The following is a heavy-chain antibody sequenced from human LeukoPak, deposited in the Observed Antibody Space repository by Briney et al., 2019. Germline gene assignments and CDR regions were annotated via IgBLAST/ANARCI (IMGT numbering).Heavy chain of an antibody. CDR2: ISSSSNYI. Sequence: GGSLRLSCAASGFTFSSYSMNWVRQAPGKGLEWVSSISSSSNYIYYTDSMKGRLTISRDNAKNSLFLQMNSLRAEDTAVYFCARDQMAAPYYFDSWGQGTLVTVFS. CDR3: ARDQMAAPYYFDS. J-gene: IGHJ4*02. CDR1: GFTFSSYS. D-gene: IGHD5-24*01. V-gene: IGHV3-21*01.